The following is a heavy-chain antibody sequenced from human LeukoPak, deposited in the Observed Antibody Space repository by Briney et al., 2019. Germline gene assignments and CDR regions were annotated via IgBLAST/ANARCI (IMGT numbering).Heavy chain of an antibody. CDR3: AKEGPAAIVVVRAVDY. CDR2: INIDGSDT. D-gene: IGHD3-22*01. J-gene: IGHJ4*02. Sequence: GGSLRLSCAASGFTFSDYWMHWVRQAPGKGLVWVSRINIDGSDTTYADSVKGRFTISRDNAKSTLYLQMNSLRAEDTAVYYRAKEGPAAIVVVRAVDYWGQGTLVTVSS. V-gene: IGHV3-74*01. CDR1: GFTFSDYW.